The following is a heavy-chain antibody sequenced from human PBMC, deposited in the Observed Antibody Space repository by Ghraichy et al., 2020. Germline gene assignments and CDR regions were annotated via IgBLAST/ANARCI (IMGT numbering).Heavy chain of an antibody. CDR1: GFTFSGYA. Sequence: GESLNISCAASGFTFSGYAMSWVRLAPGKGLEWVSGIGGSGGTTYYADSVKGQFSISRDNSKNTLYLQMNSLRVEDTAVYYCAKGDPYDFWSGYSSYGMDVWGQGTTVTVSS. J-gene: IGHJ6*02. CDR2: IGGSGGTT. V-gene: IGHV3-23*01. CDR3: AKGDPYDFWSGYSSYGMDV. D-gene: IGHD3-3*01.